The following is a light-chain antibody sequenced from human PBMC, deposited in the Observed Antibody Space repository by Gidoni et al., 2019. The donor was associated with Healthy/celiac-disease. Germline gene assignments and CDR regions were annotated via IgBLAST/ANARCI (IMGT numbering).Light chain of an antibody. CDR1: NIGSKN. J-gene: IGLJ3*02. CDR3: QVWDSSTE. CDR2: RDS. Sequence: SYELTQPLSVSVALGQTARITCGGNNIGSKNVHWYQQKPGQAPVLVIYRDSNLPSGIPERFSGSNSGNTATLTISRAQAGDEADYYCQVWDSSTEFGGGTKLTVL. V-gene: IGLV3-9*01.